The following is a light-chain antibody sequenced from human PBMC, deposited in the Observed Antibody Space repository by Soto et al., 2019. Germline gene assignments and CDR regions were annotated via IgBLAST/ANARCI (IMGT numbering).Light chain of an antibody. CDR1: TGAVTSGYS. CDR3: LLYSASAHVVI. Sequence: QAVVTQEPSLTVSPGGTVTLTCASSTGAVTSGYSPNWFQQKPGQAPRALIYSTTNKYSWTPARFSGSLLGGKAALTLSGVQPDDEADYYCLLYSASAHVVIFGAGTKLTVL. V-gene: IGLV7-43*01. J-gene: IGLJ2*01. CDR2: STT.